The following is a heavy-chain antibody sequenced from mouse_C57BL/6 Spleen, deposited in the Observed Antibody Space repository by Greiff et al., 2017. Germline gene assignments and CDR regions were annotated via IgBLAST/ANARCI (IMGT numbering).Heavy chain of an antibody. D-gene: IGHD2-4*01. V-gene: IGHV2-9-1*01. CDR1: GFSLTSYA. J-gene: IGHJ2*01. Sequence: VQVVESGPGLVAPSQSLSITCTVSGFSLTSYAISWVRQPPGKGLEWLGVIWTGGGTNYNSALKSRLSISKDNSKSQVFLKMNSLQTDDTARYYCSRWAYDYDPYYFDYWGQGTTLTVAS. CDR2: IWTGGGT. CDR3: SRWAYDYDPYYFDY.